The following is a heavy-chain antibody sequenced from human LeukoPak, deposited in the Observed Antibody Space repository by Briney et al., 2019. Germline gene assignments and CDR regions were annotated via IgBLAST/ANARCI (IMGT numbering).Heavy chain of an antibody. J-gene: IGHJ4*02. D-gene: IGHD5-18*01. CDR1: GYTFTDHY. CDR3: AREQDIGMVSALDY. Sequence: ASVKVSCKTSGYTFTDHYFHWLRQAPGQGLEWMGWIHPKSGDTNYAERFQGRVTMTRDTSISTAYMELSRLRSDDTAVYYCAREQDIGMVSALDYWGQGTLVTVSS. V-gene: IGHV1-2*02. CDR2: IHPKSGDT.